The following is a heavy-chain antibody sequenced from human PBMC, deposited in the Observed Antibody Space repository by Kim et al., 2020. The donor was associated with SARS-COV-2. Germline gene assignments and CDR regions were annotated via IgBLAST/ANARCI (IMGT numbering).Heavy chain of an antibody. D-gene: IGHD3-9*01. CDR1: GGSFSGYY. Sequence: SETLSLTCAVYGGSFSGYYWSWIRQPPGKGLEWIGEINHSGSTNYNPSLKSRVTISVDTSKNQFSLKLSSVTAADTAVYYCARGPTRLRYFDWPTTYYYGMDVWGQGTTVTVSS. CDR2: INHSGST. CDR3: ARGPTRLRYFDWPTTYYYGMDV. J-gene: IGHJ6*02. V-gene: IGHV4-34*01.